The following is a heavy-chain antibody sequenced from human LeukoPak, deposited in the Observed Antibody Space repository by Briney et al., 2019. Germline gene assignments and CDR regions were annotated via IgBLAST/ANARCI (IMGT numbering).Heavy chain of an antibody. D-gene: IGHD2-8*02. CDR1: GISFSNYS. CDR3: ARDLHDTGGFYYYYMDV. J-gene: IGHJ6*03. V-gene: IGHV3-21*01. Sequence: PGGSLRLSCAASGISFSNYSMNWVRQAPGKGLEWVSLISSSSRFIHYGDSVKGRFTISRDNAKKSLYLQMNSLRVEDTAVYYCARDLHDTGGFYYYYMDVWGKGTTVTVSS. CDR2: ISSSSRFI.